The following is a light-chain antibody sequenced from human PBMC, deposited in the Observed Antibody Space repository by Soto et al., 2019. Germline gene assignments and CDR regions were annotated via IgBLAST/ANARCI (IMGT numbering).Light chain of an antibody. J-gene: IGLJ1*01. V-gene: IGLV1-40*01. Sequence: QSVLTQPPSVSGAPGQRVTISCTGSSSNIGAGYDVHWYQQLPGTAPKLLIYANSHRPSGVPDRFSGSKSGTSASLAITGVQAEDEADYYCQSYDSSLSGSYVFGAGTKLTVL. CDR2: ANS. CDR3: QSYDSSLSGSYV. CDR1: SSNIGAGYD.